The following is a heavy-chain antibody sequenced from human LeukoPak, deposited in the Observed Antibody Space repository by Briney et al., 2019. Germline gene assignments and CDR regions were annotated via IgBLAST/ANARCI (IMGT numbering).Heavy chain of an antibody. J-gene: IGHJ4*02. D-gene: IGHD3-16*02. V-gene: IGHV3-66*01. CDR1: GFTLSDYY. CDR2: IHSGGTI. CDR3: AFGRYPFDY. Sequence: GGSLRLSCAASGFTLSDYYMSWVRQAPGKGLEWVSLIHSGGTIYYTDSVKGRFTISRDNSKNTLYPQMNSLTIDDTAVYYCAFGRYPFDYWGQGTLVTVSS.